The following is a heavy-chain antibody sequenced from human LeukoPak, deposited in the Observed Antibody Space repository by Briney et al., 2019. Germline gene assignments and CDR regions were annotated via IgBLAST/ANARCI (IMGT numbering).Heavy chain of an antibody. V-gene: IGHV3-21*01. CDR2: ITRDSIYT. J-gene: IGHJ6*03. D-gene: IGHD4-17*01. Sequence: ETLSLTCTVSYGSISRYCWSWIRQPPGKGLEWVSSITRDSIYTFYADSVKGRFTISRDDAKNSLSLQMNSLRAEDTAVYYCARDPYNGYYGDDYYYYMDVWGKGTTVTISS. CDR1: YGSISRYC. CDR3: ARDPYNGYYGDDYYYYMDV.